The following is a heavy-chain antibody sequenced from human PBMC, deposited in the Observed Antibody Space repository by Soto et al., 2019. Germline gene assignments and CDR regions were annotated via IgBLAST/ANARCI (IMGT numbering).Heavy chain of an antibody. CDR1: GAALSSGGYF. J-gene: IGHJ5*02. CDR2: IYYSGGT. V-gene: IGHV4-61*08. Sequence: RSLTCTVSGAALSSGGYFYNWVQQPPGKGLEWLGYIYYSGGTNYNPALKSRVTISLDKSKIQFSLRLISVTAADTAVYYCTREQSDDNYFDHWGQGTLVADSS. CDR3: TREQSDDNYFDH. D-gene: IGHD6-19*01.